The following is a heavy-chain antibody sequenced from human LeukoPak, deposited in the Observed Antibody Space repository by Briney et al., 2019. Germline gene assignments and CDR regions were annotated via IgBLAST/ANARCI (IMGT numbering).Heavy chain of an antibody. CDR3: ARDRMDPYYFDY. J-gene: IGHJ4*02. D-gene: IGHD2-2*03. Sequence: SETLSLTCTVSGGSISSYYWSWIRQPPGKGLEWIGYIYYSGSTNYNPSLKSRVTISVDTSRNQFSLELSSVTAADTAVYYCARDRMDPYYFDYWGQETLVTVSS. CDR2: IYYSGST. CDR1: GGSISSYY. V-gene: IGHV4-59*12.